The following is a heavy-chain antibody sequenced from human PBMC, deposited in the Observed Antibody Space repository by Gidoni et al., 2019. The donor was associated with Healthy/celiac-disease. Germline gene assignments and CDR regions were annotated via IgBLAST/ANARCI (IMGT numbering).Heavy chain of an antibody. CDR1: GGSISSGGYY. Sequence: HVQLQESGPGLVQPSPTLPLNCTVSGGSISSGGYYWSWIRQHPGKGLEWIGYIYYSGSTYYNPSLKSLVTISVDTSKNQCSLKLSSVTAADTAVYYCARGGMVSDYGMDVWGQGTTVTVSS. CDR3: ARGGMVSDYGMDV. D-gene: IGHD5-18*01. J-gene: IGHJ6*02. CDR2: IYYSGST. V-gene: IGHV4-31*01.